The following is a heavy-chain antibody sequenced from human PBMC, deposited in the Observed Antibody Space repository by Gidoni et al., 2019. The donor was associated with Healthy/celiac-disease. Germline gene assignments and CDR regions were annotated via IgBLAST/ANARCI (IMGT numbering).Heavy chain of an antibody. D-gene: IGHD4-4*01. CDR1: GGSLSGYY. CDR3: ANHRRLQPGGYYYYGMDV. J-gene: IGHJ6*02. CDR2: INHSGST. Sequence: QVQLQQWGAGLLKPSETLSLTCAVYGGSLSGYYWSWIRQPPGKGLEWIGEINHSGSTNYNPSLKSRVTISVDTSKNQFSLKLSSVTAADTAVYYCANHRRLQPGGYYYYGMDVWGQGTTVTVSS. V-gene: IGHV4-34*01.